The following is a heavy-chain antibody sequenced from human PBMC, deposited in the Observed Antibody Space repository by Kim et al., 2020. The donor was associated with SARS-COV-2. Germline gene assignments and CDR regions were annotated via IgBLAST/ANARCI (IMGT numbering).Heavy chain of an antibody. CDR1: GFPFDTYT. CDR3: ARSYSPPTMVREYYYGLDV. D-gene: IGHD3-10*01. V-gene: IGHV3-21*01. Sequence: GGSLRLSCAASGFPFDTYTMNWVRQAPGKGLEWVSYISTSSRYIYYADSVKGRFTISRDNAKNSLYLQMNSLRAEDTALYYCARSYSPPTMVREYYYGLDVWGQGTTVTLSS. J-gene: IGHJ6*02. CDR2: ISTSSRYI.